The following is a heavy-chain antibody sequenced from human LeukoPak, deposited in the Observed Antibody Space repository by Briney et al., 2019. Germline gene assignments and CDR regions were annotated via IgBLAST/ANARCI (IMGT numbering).Heavy chain of an antibody. V-gene: IGHV3-30*03. Sequence: GGSLRLSCAASGFTFSSYAMSWVRQAPGKGLEWVALISFDGNVKYYIDSVKGRFTICRDNSKNTVYLQMNSLRVEDTAVYYCARDSNTDWYFDLWGRGTLVTVSS. CDR1: GFTFSSYA. CDR2: ISFDGNVK. D-gene: IGHD2-8*02. J-gene: IGHJ2*01. CDR3: ARDSNTDWYFDL.